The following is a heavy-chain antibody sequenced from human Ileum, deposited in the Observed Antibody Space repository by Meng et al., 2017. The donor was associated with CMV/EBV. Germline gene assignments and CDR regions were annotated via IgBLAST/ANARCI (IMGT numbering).Heavy chain of an antibody. CDR1: GFPFGAYY. CDR2: ITGSGDII. CDR3: ARGNYGFDY. D-gene: IGHD4-17*01. V-gene: IGHV3-11*01. Sequence: CAASGFPFGAYYITWVRQAPGKGLEWVSYITGSGDIIYYADSVKGRFTISRDNAKSSLYLEINSLRAEDTAVYYCARGNYGFDYWGQGTLVTVSS. J-gene: IGHJ4*02.